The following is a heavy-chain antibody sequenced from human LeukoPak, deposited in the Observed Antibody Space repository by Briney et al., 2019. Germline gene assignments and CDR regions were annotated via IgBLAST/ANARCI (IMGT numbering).Heavy chain of an antibody. CDR2: ISTYSDYI. V-gene: IGHV3-21*01. CDR3: ARVRVGATYGGAFDI. J-gene: IGHJ3*02. D-gene: IGHD1-26*01. CDR1: EFTFSSYS. Sequence: GGSLRLSCAASEFTFSSYSMTWVRQAPGKGLEWVSSISTYSDYIFYADSVKGRFTISRDSAKNSLYLQMNSLRAEDTAVYYCARVRVGATYGGAFDIWGQGTMVAVSS.